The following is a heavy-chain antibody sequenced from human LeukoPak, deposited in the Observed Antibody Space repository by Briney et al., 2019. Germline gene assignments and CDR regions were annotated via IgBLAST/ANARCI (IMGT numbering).Heavy chain of an antibody. Sequence: GGSLRLSCAASGFTFASYSMNWVRQAPGKGLEWVSVIYSGGSTYYADSVKGRFTISRDNSKNTLYLQMNSLRAEDTAVYYCASGSGSYRTPYYYMDVWGTGTTVTVSS. J-gene: IGHJ6*03. D-gene: IGHD3-10*01. CDR2: IYSGGST. CDR3: ASGSGSYRTPYYYMDV. V-gene: IGHV3-53*01. CDR1: GFTFASYS.